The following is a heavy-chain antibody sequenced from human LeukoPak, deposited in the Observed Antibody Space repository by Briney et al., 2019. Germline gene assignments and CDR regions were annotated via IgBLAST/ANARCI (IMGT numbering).Heavy chain of an antibody. CDR1: GFTFSRYA. CDR2: IAHHGSNK. D-gene: IGHD2-8*02. J-gene: IGHJ4*02. Sequence: GGSLRLSCAASGFTFSRYAIHWVRQGTGKGLEWVAYIAHHGSNKYYADSVKGRFTISRDNSKRTLYLQMNSLRGDDTAVCYCAKDGSWSCTDWGQGTLVTVSS. V-gene: IGHV3-30*02. CDR3: AKDGSWSCTD.